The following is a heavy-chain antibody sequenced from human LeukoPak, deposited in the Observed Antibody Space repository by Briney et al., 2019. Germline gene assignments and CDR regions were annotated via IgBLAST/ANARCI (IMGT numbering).Heavy chain of an antibody. D-gene: IGHD6-13*01. V-gene: IGHV1-2*02. CDR2: INPNSGGT. CDR3: ARDLRLYSSSWYEVSNYYYYMDV. Sequence: ASVKVSCKASGYTFTGYYMRWVRQAPGQGLEWMGWINPNSGGTNYAQKFQGRVTMTRDTSISTAYMELSRLRSDDTAVYYCARDLRLYSSSWYEVSNYYYYMDVWGKGTTVTVSS. CDR1: GYTFTGYY. J-gene: IGHJ6*03.